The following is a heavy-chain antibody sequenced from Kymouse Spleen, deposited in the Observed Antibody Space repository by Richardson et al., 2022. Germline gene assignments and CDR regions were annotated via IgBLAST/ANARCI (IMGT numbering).Heavy chain of an antibody. Sequence: QVQLVESGGGVVQPGRSLRLSCAASGFTFSSYGMHWVRQAPGKGLEWVAVIWYDGSNKYYADSVKGRFTISRDNSKNTLYLQMNSLRAEDTAVYYCARPHVLRFLEWLSHYPYYYYYYGMDVWGQGTTVTVSS. V-gene: IGHV3-33*01. CDR2: IWYDGSNK. CDR3: ARPHVLRFLEWLSHYPYYYYYYGMDV. J-gene: IGHJ6*02. CDR1: GFTFSSYG. D-gene: IGHD3-3*01.